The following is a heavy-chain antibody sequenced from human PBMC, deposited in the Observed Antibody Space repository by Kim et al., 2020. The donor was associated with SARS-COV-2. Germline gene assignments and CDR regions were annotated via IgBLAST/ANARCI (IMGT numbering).Heavy chain of an antibody. D-gene: IGHD6-13*01. CDR3: AREGVPGIAAAGTEYFDY. Sequence: QGRVTITRDTSASTAYMELSSLRSEDTAVYYCAREGVPGIAAAGTEYFDYWGQGTLVTVSS. V-gene: IGHV1-3*01. J-gene: IGHJ4*02.